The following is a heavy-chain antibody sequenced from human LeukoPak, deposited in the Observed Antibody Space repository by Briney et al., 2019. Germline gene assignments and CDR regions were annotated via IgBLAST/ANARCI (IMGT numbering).Heavy chain of an antibody. Sequence: ASVKVSCKASGGTFSSYAISWVRQAPGQGLEWMGGIIPIFGAANYAQKFQGRVTITADESTSTAYMELSSLRSEDTAVYYCARETRRLYYEDYHGMDVWGQGTTVTVSS. V-gene: IGHV1-69*13. CDR3: ARETRRLYYEDYHGMDV. CDR2: IIPIFGAA. J-gene: IGHJ6*02. D-gene: IGHD3-16*01. CDR1: GGTFSSYA.